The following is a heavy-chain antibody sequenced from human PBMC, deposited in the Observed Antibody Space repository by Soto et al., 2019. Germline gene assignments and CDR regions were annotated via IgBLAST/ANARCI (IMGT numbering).Heavy chain of an antibody. Sequence: GGSLRLSCAASGFTFSSYAMHWVRQAPGKGLEWVAVISYDGSNKYYADSVKGRFTISRDNSKNTLYLQMNSLRAEDTAVYYCARDIGSSGNYYCMDVWGQGTTVTVSS. CDR1: GFTFSSYA. CDR2: ISYDGSNK. J-gene: IGHJ6*02. D-gene: IGHD6-19*01. V-gene: IGHV3-30-3*01. CDR3: ARDIGSSGNYYCMDV.